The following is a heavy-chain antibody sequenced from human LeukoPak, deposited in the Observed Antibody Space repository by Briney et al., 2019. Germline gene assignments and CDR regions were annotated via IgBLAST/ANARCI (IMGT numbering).Heavy chain of an antibody. CDR3: AGYYDSSGYYNNAFDI. J-gene: IGHJ3*02. Sequence: GESLKVSCKGSGYSFTSYWIGWVRQMPGKGLEWMGIIYPGDSDTRYSPSFQGQVTISADKSISTAYLQWSSLKGSDTVMYYCAGYYDSSGYYNNAFDIWGQGTMVTVSS. V-gene: IGHV5-51*01. CDR2: IYPGDSDT. D-gene: IGHD3-22*01. CDR1: GYSFTSYW.